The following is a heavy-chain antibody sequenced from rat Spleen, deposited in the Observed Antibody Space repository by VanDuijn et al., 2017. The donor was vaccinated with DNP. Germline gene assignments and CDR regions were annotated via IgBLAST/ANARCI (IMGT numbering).Heavy chain of an antibody. J-gene: IGHJ2*01. CDR3: TKDAFDY. CDR2: ISPDGHIT. V-gene: IGHV5-20*01. Sequence: VQLVESGGGLVQPGRSMKLSCAVSGFTFSDYSMAWVLQAPTRGLEWVASISPDGHITYYQDSVKGRFTISRDNGKSTLYLQMESLRSEDTATYYCTKDAFDYWGQGVMVTVSS. CDR1: GFTFSDYS.